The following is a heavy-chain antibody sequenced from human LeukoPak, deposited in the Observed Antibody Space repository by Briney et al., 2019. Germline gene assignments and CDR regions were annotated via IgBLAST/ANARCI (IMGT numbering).Heavy chain of an antibody. D-gene: IGHD6-19*01. V-gene: IGHV3-48*04. Sequence: GGSLRLSCAASGFTFSSYSMNWVRQAQGKGLEWVSYISSSSSTIYYADSVKGRFTISRDNAKNSLYLQMNSLRAEDTAVYYCARDRDSSGWYNYYGMDVWGQGTTVTVSS. J-gene: IGHJ6*02. CDR1: GFTFSSYS. CDR2: ISSSSSTI. CDR3: ARDRDSSGWYNYYGMDV.